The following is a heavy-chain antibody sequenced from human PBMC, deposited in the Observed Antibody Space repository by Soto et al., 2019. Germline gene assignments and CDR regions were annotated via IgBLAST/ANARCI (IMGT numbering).Heavy chain of an antibody. D-gene: IGHD1-26*01. V-gene: IGHV2-5*02. CDR3: AHRRRPSSGSFYGWFDP. J-gene: IGHJ5*02. CDR2: IYWDDDK. CDR1: GFSLSTRGVG. Sequence: QITLKESGPTLVKPTQTLTLTCTFSGFSLSTRGVGVGWIRQPPGKALEWLALIYWDDDKRYSPSLKSRLTITKDSSKNQVVLTMTNMDPVDTATYYCAHRRRPSSGSFYGWFDPWGQGTLVTVSS.